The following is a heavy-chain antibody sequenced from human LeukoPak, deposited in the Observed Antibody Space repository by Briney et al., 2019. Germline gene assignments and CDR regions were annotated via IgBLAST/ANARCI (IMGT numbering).Heavy chain of an antibody. V-gene: IGHV4-61*02. J-gene: IGHJ3*02. CDR3: ARLWVRCSSTSCYGWAFDI. Sequence: SETPSLTCTVSGGSISSGSYYWSWIRQPAGKGLEWIGRIYTSGSTNYNPSLKTRATISVDTSKNQHSLKLSSVTAADTAVYYCARLWVRCSSTSCYGWAFDIWGQGTMVTVSS. CDR1: GGSISSGSYY. D-gene: IGHD2-2*01. CDR2: IYTSGST.